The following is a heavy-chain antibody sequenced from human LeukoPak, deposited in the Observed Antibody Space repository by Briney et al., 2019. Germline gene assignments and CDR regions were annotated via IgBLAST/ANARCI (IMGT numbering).Heavy chain of an antibody. CDR3: ARDGGRWLQSYYYYMDV. Sequence: PGGSLRLSCAASGFTFSDYYMSWIRQAPGKGLEWVSYISGSDNTIYYADSVKGRFTMSRDNAKNSLYLQMNSLRAEDTAVYYCARDGGRWLQSYYYYMDVWGKGTTVTVSS. J-gene: IGHJ6*03. V-gene: IGHV3-11*04. CDR2: ISGSDNTI. CDR1: GFTFSDYY. D-gene: IGHD5-24*01.